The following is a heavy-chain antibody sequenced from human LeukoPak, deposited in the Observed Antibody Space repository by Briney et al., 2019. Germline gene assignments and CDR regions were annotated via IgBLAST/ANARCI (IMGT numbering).Heavy chain of an antibody. J-gene: IGHJ6*02. CDR3: AREDPQTTVPEGMDV. Sequence: SETLSLTCTVSGGSISHYYGSWIRQSPGKGLEWIGYIYYSGTTNYNPSLKSRVTISVDTSRNQFSLQLRSVTAADTAVYYCAREDPQTTVPEGMDVWGQGTTVIVSS. CDR1: GGSISHYY. V-gene: IGHV4-59*01. CDR2: IYYSGTT. D-gene: IGHD4-17*01.